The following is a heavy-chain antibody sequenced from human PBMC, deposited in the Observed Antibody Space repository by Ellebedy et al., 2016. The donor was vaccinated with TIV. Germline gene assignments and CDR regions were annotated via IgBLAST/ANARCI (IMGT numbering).Heavy chain of an antibody. CDR1: GGTFSSYA. J-gene: IGHJ4*02. D-gene: IGHD3-22*01. CDR2: IIPILGIA. Sequence: AASVKVSCKASGGTFSSYAISWVRQAPGQGLEWMGRIIPILGIANYAQKFQGRVTITADKSTSTAYMELSSLRSEDTAVYYCARAADSSGYYPPIGSWGQGTLVTVSS. V-gene: IGHV1-69*04. CDR3: ARAADSSGYYPPIGS.